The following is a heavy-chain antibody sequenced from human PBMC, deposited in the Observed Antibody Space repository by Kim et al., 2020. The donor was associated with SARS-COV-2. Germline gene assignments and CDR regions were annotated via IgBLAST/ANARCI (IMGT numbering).Heavy chain of an antibody. CDR2: IVVGSGNT. Sequence: SVKVSCKASGFTFTSSAMQWVRQARGQRLEWIGWIVVGSGNTNYAQKFQGRVTITRDMSTSTAYMELSSLRSEDTAVYYCAAVNVIGYCSGGSCDGTTIESWGKGPLAPVPS. J-gene: IGHJ4*02. D-gene: IGHD2-15*01. CDR3: AAVNVIGYCSGGSCDGTTIES. CDR1: GFTFTSSA. V-gene: IGHV1-58*02.